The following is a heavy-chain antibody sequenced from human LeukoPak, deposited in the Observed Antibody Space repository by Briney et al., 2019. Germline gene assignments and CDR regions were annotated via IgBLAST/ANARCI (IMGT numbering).Heavy chain of an antibody. J-gene: IGHJ5*02. D-gene: IGHD3-10*01. Sequence: PSETLSLTCAVSGYSINSAYYWGWIRQPPGKGLEWIGSMYHSGITYYNPSLKSRVTISVDTSKNQFSLKPNSVTAADTAVYYCARLTPGKNWFDPWGQGTLVTVSS. CDR3: ARLTPGKNWFDP. CDR1: GYSINSAYY. CDR2: MYHSGIT. V-gene: IGHV4-38-2*01.